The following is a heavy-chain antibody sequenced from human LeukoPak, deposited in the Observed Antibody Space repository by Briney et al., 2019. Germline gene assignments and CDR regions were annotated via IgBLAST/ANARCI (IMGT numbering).Heavy chain of an antibody. D-gene: IGHD2-2*01. CDR2: IWYDGSNK. CDR1: GFTFSSYG. CDR3: AKESACTSASCHFDY. V-gene: IGHV3-33*06. J-gene: IGHJ4*02. Sequence: QPGRSLRLSCAASGFTFSSYGMHWVRQAPGKGLEWVAVIWYDGSNKYYADSVKGRFTISRDNSKNTLYLQMNSLRAEDTAVCYCAKESACTSASCHFDYWGQGTLVTVSS.